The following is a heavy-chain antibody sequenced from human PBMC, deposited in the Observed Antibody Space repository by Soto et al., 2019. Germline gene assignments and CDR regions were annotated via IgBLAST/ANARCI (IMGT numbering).Heavy chain of an antibody. Sequence: EVQLVESGGDLVQPGGTVRLSCAASGFTFSSYWMTWVRQAPGKGLEWVANIKQDGSGKHYVESVKGRFAIFRENAKNSLYLRLNSLRLEHTAVYYFARPGAYTYGRIASWGQGPLVTVSS. J-gene: IGHJ4*02. D-gene: IGHD3-16*01. CDR2: IKQDGSGK. V-gene: IGHV3-7*03. CDR1: GFTFSSYW. CDR3: ARPGAYTYGRIAS.